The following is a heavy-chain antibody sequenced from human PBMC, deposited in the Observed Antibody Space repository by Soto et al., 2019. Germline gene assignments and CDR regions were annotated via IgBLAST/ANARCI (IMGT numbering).Heavy chain of an antibody. V-gene: IGHV3-74*01. D-gene: IGHD2-15*01. Sequence: EVQLVESGGGLVQPGGSLRLSCAASGFTFSSYWMHWVRQAPGKGLVWISRINTDGSSTSYVDSVQGRFTISRDNGKNTLFLQMNSLRGEDKAVYYCARRGSGVTRGLHYWGQGTLVTVSS. CDR1: GFTFSSYW. CDR2: INTDGSST. CDR3: ARRGSGVTRGLHY. J-gene: IGHJ4*02.